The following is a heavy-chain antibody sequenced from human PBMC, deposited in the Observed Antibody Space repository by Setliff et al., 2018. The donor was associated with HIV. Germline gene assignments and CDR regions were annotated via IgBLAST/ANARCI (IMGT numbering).Heavy chain of an antibody. D-gene: IGHD5-18*01. J-gene: IGHJ5*02. CDR2: IIPIFGTA. Sequence: SVKVSCKASGGTFSSYAISWVRQAPGQGLEWMGGIIPIFGTANYAQKFQGRVTITTDASTSTAFMELSSPRSEDTAVYYCVRDRYSYGYTPTWFDPWGQGTLVTVSS. CDR3: VRDRYSYGYTPTWFDP. V-gene: IGHV1-69*05. CDR1: GGTFSSYA.